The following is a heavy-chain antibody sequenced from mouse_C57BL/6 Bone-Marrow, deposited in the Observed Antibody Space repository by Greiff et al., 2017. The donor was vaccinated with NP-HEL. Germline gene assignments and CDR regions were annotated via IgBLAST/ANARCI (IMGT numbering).Heavy chain of an antibody. CDR3: ARRVPFDC. V-gene: IGHV1-26*01. CDR1: GYTFTDYY. Sequence: EVQLQQSGPELVKPEASVKISCKASGYTFTDYYMNWVKQSHGKSLEWIGDINPNNGGTSYNQKFKGKATSTVDKSSSTAYMELRSLTSEDSAVYYCARRVPFDCWGQGTTLTVSS. CDR2: INPNNGGT. J-gene: IGHJ2*01.